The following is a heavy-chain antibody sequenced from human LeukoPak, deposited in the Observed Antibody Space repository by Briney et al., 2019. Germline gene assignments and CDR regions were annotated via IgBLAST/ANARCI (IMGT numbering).Heavy chain of an antibody. CDR1: GYTFTGYY. D-gene: IGHD6-13*01. CDR3: ASTSSSWYYFEY. Sequence: ASVKVSCKASGYTFTGYYIHWVRQAPGQGLEWMGWIHSNSGGTNYAQKFQGRFTLARDTSISTAYMELSSLTSDDSAVYFCASTSSSWYYFEYWGQGTLVTVSS. CDR2: IHSNSGGT. V-gene: IGHV1-2*02. J-gene: IGHJ4*02.